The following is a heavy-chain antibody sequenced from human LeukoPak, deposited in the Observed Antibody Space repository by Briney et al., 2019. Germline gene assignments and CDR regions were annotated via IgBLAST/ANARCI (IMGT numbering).Heavy chain of an antibody. Sequence: EASVKVSCKASGGTFSSYAISWVRQAPGQGLEWMGWISAYNGNTNYAQKLQGRVTMTTDTSTSTAYMELRSLRSDDTAVYYCASTAYYYDSSGYYLDYWGQGTLVTVSS. J-gene: IGHJ4*02. CDR3: ASTAYYYDSSGYYLDY. CDR1: GGTFSSYA. CDR2: ISAYNGNT. V-gene: IGHV1-18*01. D-gene: IGHD3-22*01.